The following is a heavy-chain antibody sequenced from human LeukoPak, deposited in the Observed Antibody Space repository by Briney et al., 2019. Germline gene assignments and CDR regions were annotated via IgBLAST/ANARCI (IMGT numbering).Heavy chain of an antibody. CDR3: ARDIAARGFDY. CDR2: IYYSGST. CDR1: GGSISSSSYY. J-gene: IGHJ4*02. Sequence: SETLSLTCTVSGGSISSSSYYWGWIRQPPGKGLEWIGSIYYSGSTYYNPSLKSRVTISVDTSKNQFSLKLSSVTAADTAVYYCARDIAARGFDYWGQGTLVTVSS. D-gene: IGHD6-6*01. V-gene: IGHV4-39*07.